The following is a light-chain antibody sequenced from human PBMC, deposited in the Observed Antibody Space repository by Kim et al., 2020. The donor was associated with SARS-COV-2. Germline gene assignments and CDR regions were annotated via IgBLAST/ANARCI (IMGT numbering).Light chain of an antibody. CDR1: SRDVGGYNY. V-gene: IGLV2-14*03. CDR3: SSYTSSSTPYV. Sequence: SITISWTGTSRDVGGYNYVSWYQQHPGKAPKLMIYDVNNRPSGVSNRFSGSKSGNTASLTISGLQAEDEADYYCSSYTSSSTPYVFGTGTKVTVL. J-gene: IGLJ1*01. CDR2: DVN.